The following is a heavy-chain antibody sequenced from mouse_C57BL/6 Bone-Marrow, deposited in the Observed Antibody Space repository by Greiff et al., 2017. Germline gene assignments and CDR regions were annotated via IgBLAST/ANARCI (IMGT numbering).Heavy chain of an antibody. V-gene: IGHV5-9*01. CDR2: ISGGGGNT. CDR3: ARHYYGRFAY. Sequence: DVMLVESGGGLVKPGGSLTLSCAASGFTFSSYTLSWVRQTPEKRLEWVATISGGGGNTYYPDRVKGRFTISRDNAKNTLYLQMSSLRSEDTALYYCARHYYGRFAYWGQGTLVTVSA. D-gene: IGHD1-1*01. CDR1: GFTFSSYT. J-gene: IGHJ3*01.